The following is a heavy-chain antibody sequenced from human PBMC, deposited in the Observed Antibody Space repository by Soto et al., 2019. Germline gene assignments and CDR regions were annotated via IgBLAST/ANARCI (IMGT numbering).Heavy chain of an antibody. Sequence: EASVKVSCKASGYTFTSYGISWVRQAPGQGLEWMGWISAYNGNTNYAQRLQGRVTMTTDTSTSTAYMELRSLRSDDTAVYYCARDNYGDYYYYMDVWGKGTTVTVSS. CDR1: GYTFTSYG. D-gene: IGHD4-17*01. CDR2: ISAYNGNT. V-gene: IGHV1-18*01. J-gene: IGHJ6*03. CDR3: ARDNYGDYYYYMDV.